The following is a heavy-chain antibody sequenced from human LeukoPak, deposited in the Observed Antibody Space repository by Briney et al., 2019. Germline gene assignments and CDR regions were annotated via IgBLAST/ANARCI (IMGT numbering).Heavy chain of an antibody. CDR1: GFTFSGYA. V-gene: IGHV3-23*01. J-gene: IGHJ6*03. D-gene: IGHD6-13*01. CDR2: ISGSGGST. Sequence: GGSLRLSCAASGFTFSGYAMSWVRQAPGKGLEWVSAISGSGGSTYYADSVKGRFTISRDNSKNTLYLQMNSLRAEDTAVYYCAKGEAENYYYYYYMDVWGKGTTVTVSS. CDR3: AKGEAENYYYYYYMDV.